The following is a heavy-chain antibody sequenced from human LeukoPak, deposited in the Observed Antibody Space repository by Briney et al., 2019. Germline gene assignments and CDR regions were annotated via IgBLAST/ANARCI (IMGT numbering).Heavy chain of an antibody. D-gene: IGHD3-22*01. J-gene: IGHJ4*02. CDR3: ASRQQLRGSGYSR. V-gene: IGHV4-34*01. CDR2: INHSGST. Sequence: SETLSLTCAVYGGSFSGYYWSWIRQPPGKGLEWTGEINHSGSTNYNPSLKSRVTISVDTSKNQFSLKLSSVTAADTAVYYCASRQQLRGSGYSRWGQGTLVTVSS. CDR1: GGSFSGYY.